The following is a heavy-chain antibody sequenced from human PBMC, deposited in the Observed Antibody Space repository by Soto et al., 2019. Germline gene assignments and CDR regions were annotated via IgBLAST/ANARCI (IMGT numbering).Heavy chain of an antibody. J-gene: IGHJ3*02. V-gene: IGHV4-59*01. CDR1: GGSISSYY. Sequence: SETLSLTCTVSGGSISSYYWSWIRQPPGKGLEWIGYIYYSGRTNYNPSLKSRVTISVDTSKNQFSLKLSSLTAADTAVYYCAREEGDAFDIWGQGTMVTVSS. CDR2: IYYSGRT. CDR3: AREEGDAFDI.